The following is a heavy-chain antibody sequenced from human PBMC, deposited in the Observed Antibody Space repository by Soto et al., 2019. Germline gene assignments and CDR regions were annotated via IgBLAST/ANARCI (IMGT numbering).Heavy chain of an antibody. D-gene: IGHD2-2*01. V-gene: IGHV1-69*13. J-gene: IGHJ3*02. CDR2: IIPIFGTA. CDR3: ARDQPAAPGAFYI. Sequence: SVKVSCKASGVTFSSYAISWVRQAPGQGLEWMGGIIPIFGTANYAQKFQGRVTITADESTSTAYMELSSLRSEDTAVYYCARDQPAAPGAFYIWGQGTMVTVSS. CDR1: GVTFSSYA.